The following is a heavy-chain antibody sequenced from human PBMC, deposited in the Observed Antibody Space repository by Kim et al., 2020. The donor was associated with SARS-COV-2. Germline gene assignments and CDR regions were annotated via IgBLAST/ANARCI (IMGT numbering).Heavy chain of an antibody. J-gene: IGHJ4*02. V-gene: IGHV1-69*13. CDR2: IIPIFGTA. CDR3: ARDRSRFPLGGRRRGYYFDY. Sequence: SVKVSCKASGGTFSSYAISWVRQAPGQGLEWMGGIIPIFGTANYAQKFQGRVTITADESTSTAYMELSSLRSEDTAVYYCARDRSRFPLGGRRRGYYFDYWGQGALVTVSS. CDR1: GGTFSSYA. D-gene: IGHD3-16*01.